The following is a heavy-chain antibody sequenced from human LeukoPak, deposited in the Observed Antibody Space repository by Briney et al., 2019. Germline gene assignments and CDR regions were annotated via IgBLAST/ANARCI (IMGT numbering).Heavy chain of an antibody. J-gene: IGHJ6*02. CDR2: IHPGDSDT. Sequence: GESLKISCKGSGYSFTSYWIGWVRQMPGKGLEWMGIIHPGDSDTRYSPSFQGQVTISADKSISTAYLQWSSLKASDTAMYYCARRKYSYGYSESGFGMDVWGQGTTVTVSS. V-gene: IGHV5-51*01. D-gene: IGHD5-18*01. CDR1: GYSFTSYW. CDR3: ARRKYSYGYSESGFGMDV.